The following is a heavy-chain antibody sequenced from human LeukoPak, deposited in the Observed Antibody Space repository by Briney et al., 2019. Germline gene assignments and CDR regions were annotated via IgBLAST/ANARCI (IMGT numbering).Heavy chain of an antibody. J-gene: IGHJ4*02. CDR2: IYDSGRT. V-gene: IGHV4-59*01. D-gene: IGHD3-10*01. Sequence: SETLPLTCTVSGGSISTYFWSWIRQPPGKGLEWIAYIYDSGRTYYNPSLKSRVTISLDTSKNQFSLNLSSVTAADTAVYYCARAPPRGSYYRGYFDYWGQGTLVTVSS. CDR1: GGSISTYF. CDR3: ARAPPRGSYYRGYFDY.